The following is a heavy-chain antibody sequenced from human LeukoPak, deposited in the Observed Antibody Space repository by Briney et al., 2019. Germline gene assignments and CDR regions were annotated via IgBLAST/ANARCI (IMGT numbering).Heavy chain of an antibody. J-gene: IGHJ4*02. V-gene: IGHV4-34*01. D-gene: IGHD5-24*01. CDR3: ARQQDGYNYHSDY. Sequence: SETLSLTCAVYGGSFSGYYWSWIRQPPGKGLEWIGEINHSGSTYYNPSLKSRVTISVDTSKNQFSLKLSSVTAADTAVYYCARQQDGYNYHSDYWGQGTLVTVSS. CDR1: GGSFSGYY. CDR2: INHSGST.